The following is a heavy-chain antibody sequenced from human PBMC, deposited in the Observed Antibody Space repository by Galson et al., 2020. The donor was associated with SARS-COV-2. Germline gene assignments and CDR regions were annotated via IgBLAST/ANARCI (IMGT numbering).Heavy chain of an antibody. CDR1: GFSLTTSGMC. Sequence: GPTLVKPTQTLTLTCTFSGFSLTTSGMCVNWIRQPPGKALEWLARIDWDGDKYYSTSLKTRLTISKDTSKNQVVLTLTDMDPVDTATYYCARIDSSGCRGNYWGQGTPVTVSS. J-gene: IGHJ4*02. D-gene: IGHD6-19*01. CDR2: IDWDGDK. V-gene: IGHV2-70*11. CDR3: ARIDSSGCRGNY.